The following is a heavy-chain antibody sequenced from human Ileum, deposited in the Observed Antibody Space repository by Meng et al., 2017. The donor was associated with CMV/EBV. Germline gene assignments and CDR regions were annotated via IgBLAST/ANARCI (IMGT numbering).Heavy chain of an antibody. Sequence: GESLKISCAASGFAFSSHAMNWVRQAPGKGLEWVSSISSSSSYIYYADSVKGRFTISRDNAKNSLYLQMNSLRAEDTAVYYCAREGESWSIVVVRDYYYYGMDVWGQGNTVTIGS. CDR1: GFAFSSHA. J-gene: IGHJ6*01. CDR2: ISSSSSYI. CDR3: AREGESWSIVVVRDYYYYGMDV. D-gene: IGHD3-22*01. V-gene: IGHV3-21*01.